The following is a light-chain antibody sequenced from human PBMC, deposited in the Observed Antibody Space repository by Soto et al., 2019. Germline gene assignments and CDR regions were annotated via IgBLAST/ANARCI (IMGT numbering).Light chain of an antibody. Sequence: QSALTQPASVSGSPGQSITISCTGTSSDVGGYNYVSWYQQHPGKAPKLMIYEVSNRPSGVSNRLSGAKSGNTASLTISGLQAEDEADYYCSSYTSSSTHDYVFGSGTKLTVL. V-gene: IGLV2-14*01. CDR1: SSDVGGYNY. J-gene: IGLJ1*01. CDR2: EVS. CDR3: SSYTSSSTHDYV.